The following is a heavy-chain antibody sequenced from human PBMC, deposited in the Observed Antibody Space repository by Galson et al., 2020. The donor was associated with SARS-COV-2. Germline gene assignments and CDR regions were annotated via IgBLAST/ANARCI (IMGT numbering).Heavy chain of an antibody. V-gene: IGHV6-1*01. CDR1: GDSLSSNSAA. J-gene: IGHJ2*01. CDR3: ARDTYKSWYFEV. D-gene: IGHD1-20*01. Sequence: SQTLSLTCAISGDSLSSNSAAWTWIRQSPSRGLEWLGRTFYRSTSHTDYAISVKDRITIKPDTSNNQFSLQLNSVTPEDTAVYYCARDTYKSWYFEVWGRGTLVTVSS. CDR2: TFYRSTSHT.